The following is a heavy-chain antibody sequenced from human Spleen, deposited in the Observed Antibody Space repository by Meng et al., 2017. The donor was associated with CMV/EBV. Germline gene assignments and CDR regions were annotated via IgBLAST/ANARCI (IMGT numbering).Heavy chain of an antibody. V-gene: IGHV3-20*04. CDR2: INWNGGST. CDR3: AKDISAGSSWFDSLSVSAFDL. CDR1: GFTFDDYG. J-gene: IGHJ3*01. Sequence: GESLKISCEASGFTFDDYGLSWVRQAPGKGLEWVSGINWNGGSTAYADSVKGRFTISRDNAKNSLFLQMDSLRAEDMALYYCAKDISAGSSWFDSLSVSAFDLWGQGTMVTVSS. D-gene: IGHD6-13*01.